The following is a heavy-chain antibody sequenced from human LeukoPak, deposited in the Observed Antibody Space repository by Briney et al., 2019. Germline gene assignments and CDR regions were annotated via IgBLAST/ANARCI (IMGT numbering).Heavy chain of an antibody. CDR1: GYTFSGYY. D-gene: IGHD3-3*01. V-gene: IGHV1-2*06. Sequence: ASVKVSCTASGYTFSGYYIYWVRQAPGQGLEWMGRINPNSGGTNDAQKFQGRVTMTRDTSISTVYMELSRLRPDDTAVYYCARGRVLADYWGQGTLVTVSS. CDR2: INPNSGGT. CDR3: ARGRVLADY. J-gene: IGHJ4*02.